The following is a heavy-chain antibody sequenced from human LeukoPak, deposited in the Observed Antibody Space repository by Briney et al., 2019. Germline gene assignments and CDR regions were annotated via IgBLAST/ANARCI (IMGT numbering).Heavy chain of an antibody. V-gene: IGHV1-18*01. D-gene: IGHD3-3*01. Sequence: ASVKVSCKASGYTFTSYGISWVRQAPGQGLEWMGWISAYNGNTNYAQKLQGRVTMTTDTSTSTAYTELRSLRSDDTAVYYCARTQRITIFGVVIASTMDVWGKGTTVTVSS. CDR2: ISAYNGNT. J-gene: IGHJ6*03. CDR1: GYTFTSYG. CDR3: ARTQRITIFGVVIASTMDV.